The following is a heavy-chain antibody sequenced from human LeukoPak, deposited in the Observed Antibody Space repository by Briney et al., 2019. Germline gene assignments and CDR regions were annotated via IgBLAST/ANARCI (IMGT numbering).Heavy chain of an antibody. CDR2: INHSGST. J-gene: IGHJ5*02. CDR3: ARGGIAARRPLSP. Sequence: SETLSLTCAVYGGSFSGYYWSWIRQPRGKGLEWIGEINHSGSTNYNPSLKSRVTISVDTSKNQFSLKLSSVTAADTAVYYCARGGIAARRPLSPWGQGTLVTVSS. V-gene: IGHV4-34*01. D-gene: IGHD6-6*01. CDR1: GGSFSGYY.